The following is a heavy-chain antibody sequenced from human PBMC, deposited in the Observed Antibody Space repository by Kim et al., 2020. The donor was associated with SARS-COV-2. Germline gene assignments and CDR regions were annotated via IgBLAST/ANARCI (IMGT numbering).Heavy chain of an antibody. J-gene: IGHJ4*02. V-gene: IGHV6-1*01. Sequence: AVSVKSRITINPATSKNPFSLQLNSVTPEDTAVYYCARDNYSNYVNFDYWGQGTLVTVSS. D-gene: IGHD4-4*01. CDR3: ARDNYSNYVNFDY.